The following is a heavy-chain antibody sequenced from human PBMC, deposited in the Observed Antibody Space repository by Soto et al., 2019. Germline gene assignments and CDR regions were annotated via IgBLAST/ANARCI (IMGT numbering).Heavy chain of an antibody. D-gene: IGHD4-4*01. CDR3: AREVISGYYYYYGMDA. Sequence: GGSLRLSCAASAFTFSRYSLHWVRQAPGKGLEWVALISYDGGNKYYADSVKGRFTISRDNSKNTLYLQMNSLRTEDTAVYYCAREVISGYYYYYGMDAWGQGTTVTVSS. J-gene: IGHJ6*02. CDR1: AFTFSRYS. V-gene: IGHV3-30-3*01. CDR2: ISYDGGNK.